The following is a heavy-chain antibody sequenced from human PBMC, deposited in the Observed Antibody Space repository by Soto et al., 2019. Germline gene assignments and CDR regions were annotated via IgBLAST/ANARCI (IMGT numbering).Heavy chain of an antibody. J-gene: IGHJ4*02. D-gene: IGHD4-17*01. CDR2: IIPIFGTA. V-gene: IGHV1-69*13. CDR3: ASLPGDAPPLGY. CDR1: GGTFSSYA. Sequence: GASVKVSCKASGGTFSSYAISWVRQAPGQGLEWMGGIIPIFGTANYAQKFQGRVTITADESTSTAYMELSSLRSEDTAVYYCASLPGDAPPLGYWGQGTLVTVSS.